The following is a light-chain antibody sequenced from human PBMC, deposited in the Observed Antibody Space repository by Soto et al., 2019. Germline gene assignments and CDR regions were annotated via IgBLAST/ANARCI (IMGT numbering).Light chain of an antibody. J-gene: IGLJ2*01. Sequence: QSVLTQPPSVSGAPGQRVTISCTGSSSNIGAGYDVHWYQQLPGTAPKLLMYGNNIRPSGSADRFSDSKSGTAASLAITGRQAEDEAAYVCHSSDRSVRGLVFGGGTKLTVL. CDR3: HSSDRSVRGLV. V-gene: IGLV1-40*01. CDR2: GNN. CDR1: SSNIGAGYD.